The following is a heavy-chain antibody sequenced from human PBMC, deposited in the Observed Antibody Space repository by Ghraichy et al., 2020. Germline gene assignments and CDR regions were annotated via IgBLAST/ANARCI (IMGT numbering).Heavy chain of an antibody. Sequence: LSLTCAASGFTFNDYAMHWVRQAPGKGLEWVSLITWNGDVTYYADSVKGRFAISRDNSGESLHLQMDSLRAEDTALYYCVKDMKAITVAGRGFDFWGQGTLVTVSS. V-gene: IGHV3-43D*03. CDR2: ITWNGDVT. J-gene: IGHJ4*02. D-gene: IGHD6-19*01. CDR3: VKDMKAITVAGRGFDF. CDR1: GFTFNDYA.